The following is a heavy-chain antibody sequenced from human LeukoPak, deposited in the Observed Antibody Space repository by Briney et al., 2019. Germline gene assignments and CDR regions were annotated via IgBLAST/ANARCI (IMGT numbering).Heavy chain of an antibody. CDR3: ARETRQWLVSYDY. CDR2: ISSGSSTT. J-gene: IGHJ4*02. CDR1: GFTFNSYS. Sequence: AGGSLRLSCAASGFTFNSYSMNWVRQAPGKGLEWVSYISSGSSTTYYADSVKGRFTISRDNAKNALYLQMNSLRAEDTAVYYCARETRQWLVSYDYWGQGTLVTASS. V-gene: IGHV3-48*01. D-gene: IGHD6-19*01.